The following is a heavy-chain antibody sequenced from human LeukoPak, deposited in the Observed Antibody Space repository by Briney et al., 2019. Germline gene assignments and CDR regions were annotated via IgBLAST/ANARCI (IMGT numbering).Heavy chain of an antibody. CDR1: GFTFTDYW. J-gene: IGHJ3*02. CDR3: ARAKYYDTTPIREAFDI. Sequence: PGGSLRLSCAASGFTFTDYWMTWVRQAPGKGLEWVANINEDGNDKYYVDSVKGRFTISKDNAKNTLYLQMTNLRPEDAAVYSCARAKYYDTTPIREAFDIWGQGTMVTVS. V-gene: IGHV3-7*01. CDR2: INEDGNDK. D-gene: IGHD3-16*01.